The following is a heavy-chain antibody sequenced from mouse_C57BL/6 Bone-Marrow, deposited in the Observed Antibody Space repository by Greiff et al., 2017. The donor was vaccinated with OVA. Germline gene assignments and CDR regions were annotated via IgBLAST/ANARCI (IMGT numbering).Heavy chain of an antibody. V-gene: IGHV1-82*01. D-gene: IGHD1-1*01. CDR3: ARASYGSPDFDY. Sequence: QVQLQQSGPELVKPGASVTISCKASGYAFSSSWMNWVKQRPGKGLEWLGRIYPGDGDTNYNGKFKGMATMTADKSTSKAYMKLSSLTAEDSAVYFCARASYGSPDFDYWGKGTTLTVYS. CDR1: GYAFSSSW. J-gene: IGHJ2*01. CDR2: IYPGDGDT.